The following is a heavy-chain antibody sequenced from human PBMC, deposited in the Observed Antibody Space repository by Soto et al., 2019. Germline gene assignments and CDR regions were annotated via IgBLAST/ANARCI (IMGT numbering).Heavy chain of an antibody. CDR1: GGAMSSGGHH. Sequence: PSKTRPLTCTVSGGAMSSGGHHWSGIRQHPAKGLEWFGHIYYSGTTYYNPSLKSRATISAETSENKLSLKLISVTAADTAVYFCARLMATSWFDPWGQGTPVTVSS. CDR3: ARLMATSWFDP. CDR2: IYYSGTT. J-gene: IGHJ5*02. V-gene: IGHV4-31*03.